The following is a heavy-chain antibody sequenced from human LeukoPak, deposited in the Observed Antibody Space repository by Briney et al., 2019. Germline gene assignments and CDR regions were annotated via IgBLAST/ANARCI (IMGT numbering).Heavy chain of an antibody. D-gene: IGHD1-14*01. CDR3: AGFPGARYQGAFDI. J-gene: IGHJ3*02. V-gene: IGHV4-31*03. CDR2: IYYSGST. Sequence: PSQTLSLTCTVSGGSISSGGYYWSWIPQHPGKGLEWIGYIYYSGSTYYNPSLKSRVTISVDTSKNQFSLKLSSVTAADTAVYYCAGFPGARYQGAFDIWGQGTMVTVSS. CDR1: GGSISSGGYY.